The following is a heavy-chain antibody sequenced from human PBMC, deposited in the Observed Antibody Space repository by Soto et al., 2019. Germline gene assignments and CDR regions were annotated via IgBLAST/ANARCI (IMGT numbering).Heavy chain of an antibody. CDR2: ISYDGSYE. V-gene: IGHV3-30*03. CDR1: GFRFSDYG. D-gene: IGHD5-12*01. CDR3: ARGEKARDGSDP. Sequence: QVRLEESGGGVVQPGGSLRLSCAASGFRFSDYGMHWVRQAPGKGLEWVAVISYDGSYEYYADSVKGRFTISRDNSNNTGFLQMTSVREEDTAVFYFARGEKARDGSDPWGPGTLVTVSS. J-gene: IGHJ5*02.